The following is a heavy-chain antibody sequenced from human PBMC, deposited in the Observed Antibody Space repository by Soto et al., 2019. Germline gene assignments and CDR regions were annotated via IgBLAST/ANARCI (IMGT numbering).Heavy chain of an antibody. V-gene: IGHV3-11*05. J-gene: IGHJ3*02. CDR1: GFTFSDYY. D-gene: IGHD1-26*01. Sequence: QVQLVESGGGLVEPGGSLRLSCGASGFTFSDYYMTWIRQAPGKGLEWVSYIAGTSYYTNYADSVKGRFIISRDNAKSSRYLQMKSLRAEDTAVYYCARAKSSGRDDAFDIWGQGTVVTVSS. CDR3: ARAKSSGRDDAFDI. CDR2: IAGTSYYT.